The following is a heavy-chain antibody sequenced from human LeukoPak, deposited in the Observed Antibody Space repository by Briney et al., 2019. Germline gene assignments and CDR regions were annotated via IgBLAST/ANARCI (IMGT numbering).Heavy chain of an antibody. J-gene: IGHJ6*03. D-gene: IGHD3-9*01. V-gene: IGHV1-46*01. CDR2: INPSGGST. CDR1: GYTFTSYY. CDR3: ARVDPQHYDILTGWYYMDV. Sequence: ASVKVSCKASGYTFTSYYMHWVRQAPGQGLEWMGIINPSGGSTSYAQKFQGRVTMTRDMSTSTVYIELSSLRSEDTAVYYCARVDPQHYDILTGWYYMDVWGKGTTVTISS.